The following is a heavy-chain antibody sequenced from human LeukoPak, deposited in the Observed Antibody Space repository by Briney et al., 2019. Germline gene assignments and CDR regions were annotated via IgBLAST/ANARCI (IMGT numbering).Heavy chain of an antibody. V-gene: IGHV3-33*08. CDR1: GFTFSNYA. Sequence: GESLRLSCAASGFTFSNYAMHWVRQAPGKGLEWVAIMCSDGSDKYHVNSVEGRFTISRDNAKNSLYLQMNSLRAEDTAVYYCARDMGTLGAAAGSGYWGQGTLVTVSS. J-gene: IGHJ4*02. D-gene: IGHD6-13*01. CDR3: ARDMGTLGAAAGSGY. CDR2: MCSDGSDK.